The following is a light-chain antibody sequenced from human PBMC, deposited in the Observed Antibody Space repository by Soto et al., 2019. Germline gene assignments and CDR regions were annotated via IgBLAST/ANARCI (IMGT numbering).Light chain of an antibody. V-gene: IGLV7-46*01. CDR2: DTD. Sequence: QAVVTQEPSLTVSPGGTVTLTCGSSTGDVTSGHYPYWFQQKPGQAPRTLIYDTDNKHSWTPARFSGSLLGGKAALTLSGAQPEDDGIYYCLLAYSSSRPVFGGGTKLTVL. CDR3: LLAYSSSRPV. CDR1: TGDVTSGHY. J-gene: IGLJ2*01.